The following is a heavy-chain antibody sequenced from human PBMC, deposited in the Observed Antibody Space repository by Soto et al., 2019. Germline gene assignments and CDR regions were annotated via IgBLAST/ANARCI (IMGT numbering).Heavy chain of an antibody. J-gene: IGHJ4*02. CDR2: IYYSGNT. CDR1: SGSISSYY. V-gene: IGHV4-59*01. D-gene: IGHD2-2*01. Sequence: QVQLQESGPGLVKPSETLSLTCTVSSGSISSYYWNWIRQPPGKGLEWIGFIYYSGNTNYSTSLKRRVTISVDTSKKQFSLKLTSVTAADTAMYYCARGYCSSTSCYEFDYWGQGTLVTVSS. CDR3: ARGYCSSTSCYEFDY.